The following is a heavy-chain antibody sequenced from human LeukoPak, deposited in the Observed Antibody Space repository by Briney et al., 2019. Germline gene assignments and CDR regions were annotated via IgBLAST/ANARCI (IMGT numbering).Heavy chain of an antibody. CDR3: AKIDILTGYYTPYYFDY. CDR2: ISGSGGST. D-gene: IGHD3-9*01. J-gene: IGHJ4*02. CDR1: GFTFSSYA. V-gene: IGHV3-23*01. Sequence: GGSLRLSCAASGFTFSSYAMSWARPAPGKGLEWVSAISGSGGSTYYADSVKGRFTISRDNSKNTLYLQMNSLRAEDTAVYYCAKIDILTGYYTPYYFDYWGQGTLVTVSS.